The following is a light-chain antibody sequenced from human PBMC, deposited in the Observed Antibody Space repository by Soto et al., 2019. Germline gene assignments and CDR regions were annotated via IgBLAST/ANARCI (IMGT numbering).Light chain of an antibody. Sequence: DIQMTQSPSSLSASVGDRVTITCRTSRSINSYLNWYQQKPGKVPKLLIYAASSLQSGVPSRFSGSGSGTDFTLTISSLQPEDFATYYCQQSYSTPLTFGGGTKVDIK. V-gene: IGKV1-39*01. CDR2: AAS. CDR1: RSINSY. J-gene: IGKJ4*01. CDR3: QQSYSTPLT.